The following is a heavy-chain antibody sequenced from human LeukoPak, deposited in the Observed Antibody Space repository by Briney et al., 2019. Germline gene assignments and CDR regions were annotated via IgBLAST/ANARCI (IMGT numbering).Heavy chain of an antibody. CDR2: INHSGST. CDR3: ARHYGP. D-gene: IGHD3-16*01. Sequence: SETLSLTCAVYGGSFSGYYWSWIRQPPGKGLEWIGEINHSGSTNYNPSLKSRVTISVDTSKNQFSLKLNSATATDTAVYYCARHYGPWGQGTLVTVSS. CDR1: GGSFSGYY. J-gene: IGHJ4*02. V-gene: IGHV4-34*01.